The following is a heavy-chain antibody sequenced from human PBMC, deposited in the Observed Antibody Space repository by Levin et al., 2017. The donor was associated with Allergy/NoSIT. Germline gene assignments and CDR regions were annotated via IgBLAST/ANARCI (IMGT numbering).Heavy chain of an antibody. D-gene: IGHD1-26*01. CDR3: ARASVGLLRTDYFDY. CDR1: GFTFSSYS. J-gene: IGHJ4*02. Sequence: GESLKISCAASGFTFSSYSMNWVRQAPGKGLEWVSSISSSSSYIYYADSVKGRFTISRDNAKNSLYLQMNSLRAEDTAVYYCARASVGLLRTDYFDYWGQGTLVTVSS. V-gene: IGHV3-21*01. CDR2: ISSSSSYI.